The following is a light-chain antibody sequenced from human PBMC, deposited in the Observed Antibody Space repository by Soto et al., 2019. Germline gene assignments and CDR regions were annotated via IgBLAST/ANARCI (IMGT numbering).Light chain of an antibody. CDR2: DNN. V-gene: IGLV1-40*01. J-gene: IGLJ2*01. CDR1: RSNIGAGYD. CDR3: QSYDSDLSVVL. Sequence: QSVLTQPPSVSGAPGQRVSISCTGGRSNIGAGYDVQWYQQFPGRAPKLLIFDNNDRPSGVPDRFSGSKSGTSASLAITGLQAEDEAESFCQSYDSDLSVVLFGGGTQLTVL.